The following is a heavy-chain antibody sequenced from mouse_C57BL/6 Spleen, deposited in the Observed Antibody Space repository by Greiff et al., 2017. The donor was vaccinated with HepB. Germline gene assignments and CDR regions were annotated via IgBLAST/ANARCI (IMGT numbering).Heavy chain of an antibody. CDR1: GFNIKNTY. V-gene: IGHV14-3*01. CDR2: IDPANGNT. Sequence: VQLKESVAELVRPGASVKLSCTASGFNIKNTYMHWVKQRPEQGLEWIGRIDPANGNTKYAPKFQGKATITADTSSNTAYLQLSSLTSEDTAIYYCARGHYYSKKVAMDYWGQGTSVTVSS. D-gene: IGHD2-5*01. J-gene: IGHJ4*01. CDR3: ARGHYYSKKVAMDY.